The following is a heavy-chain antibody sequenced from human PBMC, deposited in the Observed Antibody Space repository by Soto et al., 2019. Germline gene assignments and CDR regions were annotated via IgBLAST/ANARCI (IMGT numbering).Heavy chain of an antibody. CDR3: ARPSPRLRWYDY. J-gene: IGHJ4*02. CDR1: GGSFSGYY. CDR2: INHSGST. Sequence: SETLSLTCAVYGGSFSGYYWSWIRQPPGKGLEWIGEINHSGSTNYNPSLKSRVTISVDTSKNQFSLKLSSVTAADTAVYYCARPSPRLRWYDYWGQGTLVTVSS. V-gene: IGHV4-34*01. D-gene: IGHD5-12*01.